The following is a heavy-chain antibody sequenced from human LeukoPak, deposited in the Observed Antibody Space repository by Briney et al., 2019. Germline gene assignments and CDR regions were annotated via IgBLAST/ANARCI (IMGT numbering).Heavy chain of an antibody. D-gene: IGHD3-3*01. J-gene: IGHJ4*02. CDR3: ARMYYDFWSGYGYFDY. CDR1: GGSISSYY. CDR2: IYTSGST. V-gene: IGHV4-4*07. Sequence: SETLSLTCTVSGGSISSYYWSWIRQPAGKGLEWIGRIYTSGSTTYNPSLKSRVTMSVDTSKNQFSLKLSSVTAADTAVYYCARMYYDFWSGYGYFDYWGQGTLVTVSS.